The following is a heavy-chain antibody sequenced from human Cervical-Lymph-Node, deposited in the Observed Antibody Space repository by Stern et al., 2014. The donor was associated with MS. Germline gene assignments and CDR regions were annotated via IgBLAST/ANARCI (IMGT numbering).Heavy chain of an antibody. CDR2: IYYSGTT. Sequence: VQLQESGPGLLRPSETLSLTCTVSGASITSYYWSWIRQPPGKGLEWIGYIYYSGTTNYNASLKGRVAISIDTSETQFSLRLSSVTAADTAVYYCARATDLWGQGTLVTVSS. V-gene: IGHV4-59*01. CDR1: GASITSYY. CDR3: ARATDL. J-gene: IGHJ5*02.